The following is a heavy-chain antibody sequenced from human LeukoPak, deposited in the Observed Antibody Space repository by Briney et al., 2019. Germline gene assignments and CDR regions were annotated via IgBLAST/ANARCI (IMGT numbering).Heavy chain of an antibody. V-gene: IGHV3-23*01. CDR3: AKDRTGIALAGMYFDY. Sequence: AGGSLRLSCAASGFTFSNYAMSWVRQAPGKGLEWVSGISGTAGSTHYADSVKGRFNMSRDNSKNTVYLQMSSLRAEDTAVYYCAKDRTGIALAGMYFDYWGQGILVIVSS. D-gene: IGHD6-19*01. J-gene: IGHJ4*02. CDR2: ISGTAGST. CDR1: GFTFSNYA.